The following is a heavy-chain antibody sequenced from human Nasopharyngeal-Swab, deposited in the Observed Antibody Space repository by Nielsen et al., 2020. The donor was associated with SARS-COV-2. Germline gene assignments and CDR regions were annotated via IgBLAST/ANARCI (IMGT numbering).Heavy chain of an antibody. CDR3: AKDRDSGDDSEEYYHYYGMDV. D-gene: IGHD5-12*01. V-gene: IGHV3-23*01. CDR2: ISGSDHTT. J-gene: IGHJ6*02. CDR1: GFTFRSYA. Sequence: GESLKISCAASGFTFRSYAISWVRQAPGKGLEWVSVISGSDHTTYYADSVKGRFTISRDNSKNTLNLQMNNLRAEDTAIYYCAKDRDSGDDSEEYYHYYGMDVWGQGAPVTVSS.